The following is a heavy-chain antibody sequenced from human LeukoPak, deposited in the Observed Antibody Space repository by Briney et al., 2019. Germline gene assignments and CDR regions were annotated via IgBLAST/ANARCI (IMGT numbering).Heavy chain of an antibody. CDR3: ARRASTIYMDV. CDR1: GFTRRSHA. Sequence: GGSLRLSCTVSGFTRRSHALHWVRQAPGKGREYVSGISGDGGTTYYASSVKGRFTMSRDSATNTLYLQMGSLRGEDTGVYYCARRASTIYMDVWGKGTTVIVSS. J-gene: IGHJ6*03. CDR2: ISGDGGTT. D-gene: IGHD1-14*01. V-gene: IGHV3-64*01.